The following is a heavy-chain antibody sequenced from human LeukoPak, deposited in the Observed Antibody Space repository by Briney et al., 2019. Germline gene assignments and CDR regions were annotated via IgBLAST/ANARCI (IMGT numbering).Heavy chain of an antibody. J-gene: IGHJ6*02. V-gene: IGHV4-34*01. CDR3: ARGVLVRRYCSSTSCPLSYGMDV. Sequence: KTSETLSLTCAVYGGSFSGYYWSWIRQPPGKGLEWIGEINHSGSTNYNPSLKSRVTISVDTSKNQFSLKLSSVTAADTAVYYCARGVLVRRYCSSTSCPLSYGMDVWGQGTTVTVSS. CDR2: INHSGST. CDR1: GGSFSGYY. D-gene: IGHD2-2*01.